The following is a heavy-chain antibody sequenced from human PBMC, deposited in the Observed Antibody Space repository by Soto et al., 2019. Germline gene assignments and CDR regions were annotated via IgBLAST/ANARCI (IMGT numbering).Heavy chain of an antibody. V-gene: IGHV3-33*01. Sequence: QVQLVESGGGVVQPGRSLRLSCAASGFTFSSYGRHWVRQAPGKGLEWVAVIWYGGSNKYYADSVKGRFTISRDNSKNTLYMQMNSLRAEDKAVYYCARGSLLLWFGEFGDYWGQGTLVTVSS. J-gene: IGHJ4*02. CDR2: IWYGGSNK. CDR1: GFTFSSYG. CDR3: ARGSLLLWFGEFGDY. D-gene: IGHD3-10*01.